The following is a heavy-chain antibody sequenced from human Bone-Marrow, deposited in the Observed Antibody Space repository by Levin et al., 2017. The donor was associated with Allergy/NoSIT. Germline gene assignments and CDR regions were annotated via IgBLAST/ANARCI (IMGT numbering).Heavy chain of an antibody. J-gene: IGHJ4*02. CDR3: ARRTDWEANYFDF. CDR2: ISYSGGT. V-gene: IGHV4-59*08. D-gene: IGHD3-9*01. Sequence: ETLSLTCTVSDDSFSSYYWNWIRQPPGKGLEWIGSISYSGGTNYNPSLKSRITISVDTSKKQFSLRVSSVTASDTAVYYCARRTDWEANYFDFWGQGTLVTVSS. CDR1: DDSFSSYY.